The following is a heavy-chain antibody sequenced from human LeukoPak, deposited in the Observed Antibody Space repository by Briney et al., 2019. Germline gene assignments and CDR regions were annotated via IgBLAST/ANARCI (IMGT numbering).Heavy chain of an antibody. Sequence: PGGSLRLSCAASGFTFSSYSMNWVRQAPGKGLEWVSSISSSSIYIYYADSVKGRFTISRDNAKNSLYLQMNSLRAEDTAVYYCAELGITMIGGVWGKGTTVTISS. V-gene: IGHV3-21*01. CDR2: ISSSSIYI. CDR1: GFTFSSYS. CDR3: AELGITMIGGV. D-gene: IGHD3-10*02. J-gene: IGHJ6*04.